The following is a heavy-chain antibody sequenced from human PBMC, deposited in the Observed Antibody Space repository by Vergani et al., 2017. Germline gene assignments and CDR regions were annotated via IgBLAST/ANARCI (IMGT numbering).Heavy chain of an antibody. V-gene: IGHV4-39*01. D-gene: IGHD3-10*01. CDR3: ARRTWFGELFASFDY. J-gene: IGHJ4*02. Sequence: QLQLQESGPGLVKPSETLSLTCTVSGGSISSSSYYWGWIRQPPGKGLEWIGSIYYSGSTYYNPSLKSRVTISVDTSKNQFSLKLSSVTAADTAVYYCARRTWFGELFASFDYWGQGTLVTVSS. CDR1: GGSISSSSYY. CDR2: IYYSGST.